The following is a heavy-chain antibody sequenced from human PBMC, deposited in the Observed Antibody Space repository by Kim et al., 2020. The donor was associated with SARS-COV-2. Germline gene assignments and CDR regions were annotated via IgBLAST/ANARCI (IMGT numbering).Heavy chain of an antibody. CDR1: GGSISSYY. Sequence: SETLSLTCTVSGGSISSYYWSWIRQPPGKGLEWIGYIYYSGSTNYNPSLKSRVTISVDTSKNQFSLKLSSVTAADTAVYYCAAWFGELLGWFDPWGQGTL. V-gene: IGHV4-59*08. D-gene: IGHD3-10*01. CDR3: AAWFGELLGWFDP. CDR2: IYYSGST. J-gene: IGHJ5*02.